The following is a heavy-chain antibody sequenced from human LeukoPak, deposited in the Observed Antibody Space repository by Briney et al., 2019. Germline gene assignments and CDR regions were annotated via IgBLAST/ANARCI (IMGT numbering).Heavy chain of an antibody. D-gene: IGHD2-2*01. CDR3: AKARWVLVMLCDY. CDR1: GFTFSSYG. J-gene: IGHJ4*02. CDR2: ISYDGSNK. V-gene: IGHV3-30*18. Sequence: PGRSLRLSCAASGFTFSSYGMHWVRQAPGKGLERVAVISYDGSNKYYADSVKGRFTISRDNSKNTLYLQMNSLRAEDTAVYYCAKARWVLVMLCDYWGQGTLVTVSS.